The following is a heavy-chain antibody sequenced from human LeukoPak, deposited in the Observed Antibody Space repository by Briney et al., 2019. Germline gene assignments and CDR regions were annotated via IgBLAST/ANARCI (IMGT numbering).Heavy chain of an antibody. J-gene: IGHJ4*02. CDR2: IVVGSGNT. D-gene: IGHD3-22*01. CDR3: AREDSSGYYEGVMVY. CDR1: GFTFTSSA. V-gene: IGHV1-58*01. Sequence: SVKVSCKASGFTFTSSAVQWVRQARGQRLEWIGWIVVGSGNTNYAQKFQERVTITRDMSTSTAYMELSSLRSEDTAVYYCAREDSSGYYEGVMVYWGQGTLVTVSS.